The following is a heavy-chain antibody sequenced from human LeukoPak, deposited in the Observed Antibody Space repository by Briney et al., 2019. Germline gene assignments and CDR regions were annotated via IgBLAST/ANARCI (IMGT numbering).Heavy chain of an antibody. CDR2: ISGSGGST. J-gene: IGHJ6*02. CDR3: AKDPIGSTSVYYYGMDV. V-gene: IGHV3-23*01. CDR1: GFTFSSYA. D-gene: IGHD2-2*01. Sequence: TGGSLRLSCAASGFTFSSYAMSWVRQAPGKGLEWDSAISGSGGSTYYADSVKGRFTVSRDNSKNTLYLQMNSLRAEDTAVYYCAKDPIGSTSVYYYGMDVWGQGTTVTVSS.